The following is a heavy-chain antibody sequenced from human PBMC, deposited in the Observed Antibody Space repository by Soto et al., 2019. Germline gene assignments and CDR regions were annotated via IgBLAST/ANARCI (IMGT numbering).Heavy chain of an antibody. CDR2: ISYDGSNK. V-gene: IGHV3-30*18. D-gene: IGHD5-12*01. CDR3: AKDKTGDGYNLFVY. Sequence: GGSLRLSCAASGFTFSSYGMHWVRQAPGKGLEWVAVISYDGSNKYYADSVKGRFTISRDNSKNTLYLQMNSLRAEDTVVYYCAKDKTGDGYNLFVYWGQGTLVTVSS. CDR1: GFTFSSYG. J-gene: IGHJ4*02.